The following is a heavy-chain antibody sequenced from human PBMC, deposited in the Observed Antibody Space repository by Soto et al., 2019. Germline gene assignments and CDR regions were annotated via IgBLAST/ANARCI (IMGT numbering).Heavy chain of an antibody. CDR3: ARDLRFSSSWFLIGWFDP. J-gene: IGHJ5*02. Sequence: DVQLVESGGGLVQPGGSLRLSCAASGFTFSSYWMHWVRQAPGKGLVWVSRINSDGSSTNYADSVKGRFTISRDNAKNTLYLQMNSLRAEDTAVYYCARDLRFSSSWFLIGWFDPWGQGTLVTVSS. D-gene: IGHD6-13*01. CDR2: INSDGSST. V-gene: IGHV3-74*01. CDR1: GFTFSSYW.